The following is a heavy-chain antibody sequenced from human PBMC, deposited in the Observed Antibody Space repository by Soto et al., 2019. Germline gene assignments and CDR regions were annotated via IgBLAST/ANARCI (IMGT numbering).Heavy chain of an antibody. Sequence: QVQLVQSGAEVKKPGSSVKVSCKASGGTFRSYAISWVRQAPGQGLEWMGGIIPIFGTAKYAQKFQGRVTITADESTSTGYMELSSLRSEDTALYYCARADYGGNSAAFDYWGQGTLVTVSS. J-gene: IGHJ4*02. D-gene: IGHD4-17*01. CDR1: GGTFRSYA. CDR3: ARADYGGNSAAFDY. CDR2: IIPIFGTA. V-gene: IGHV1-69*12.